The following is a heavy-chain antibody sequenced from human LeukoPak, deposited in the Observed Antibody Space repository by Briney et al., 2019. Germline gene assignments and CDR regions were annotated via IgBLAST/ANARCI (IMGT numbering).Heavy chain of an antibody. D-gene: IGHD1-26*01. Sequence: GGSLRLSCAASGFTFSSYGMHWVRQAPGKGLEWVSVISYDGSNKYYADSVKGRFTVSRDNSKNTLYLQMNSPRAEDTALYYCARDTVGATDYWGQGTLVTVSS. CDR1: GFTFSSYG. CDR3: ARDTVGATDY. CDR2: ISYDGSNK. J-gene: IGHJ4*02. V-gene: IGHV3-30*03.